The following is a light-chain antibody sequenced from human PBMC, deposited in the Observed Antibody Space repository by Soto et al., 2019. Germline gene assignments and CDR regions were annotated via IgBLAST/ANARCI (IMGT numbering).Light chain of an antibody. CDR3: CSYAGSNNWV. J-gene: IGLJ3*02. CDR2: EVS. V-gene: IGLV2-8*01. Sequence: QSALTQPPSASGSPGQSVAISCTGTSTDVGGYNYVSWFQHHPGKAPKLTIFEVSKRPSGVPDRFSASKSGNTASLTVSGLQAEDEADYYCCSYAGSNNWVFGGGTKLTVL. CDR1: STDVGGYNY.